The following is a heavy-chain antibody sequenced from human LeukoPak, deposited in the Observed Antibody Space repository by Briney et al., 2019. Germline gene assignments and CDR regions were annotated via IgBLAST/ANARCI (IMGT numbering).Heavy chain of an antibody. CDR3: ASHYDFWSGYYRAFFDY. CDR1: GGSISSSSYY. CDR2: IYYSGST. J-gene: IGHJ4*02. V-gene: IGHV4-39*01. D-gene: IGHD3-3*01. Sequence: PSETLSLTCTVSGGSISSSSYYWGWIRQPPGKGLEWIGSIYYSGSTYYNPSLKSRVTISVDTSKNQFSLKLSSVTAADTAVYYCASHYDFWSGYYRAFFDYWGQGTLVTVSS.